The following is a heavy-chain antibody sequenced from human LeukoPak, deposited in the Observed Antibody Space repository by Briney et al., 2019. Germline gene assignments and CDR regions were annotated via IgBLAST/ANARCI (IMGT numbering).Heavy chain of an antibody. J-gene: IGHJ3*02. CDR3: ARRPNYYDSSGYVGAFDI. Sequence: SVKVSCKASGGAFSSYAISWVRQAPGQGLEWMGGIIPIFGTANYAQKFQGRVTITADESTSTAYMELSSLRSEDTAVYYCARRPNYYDSSGYVGAFDIWGQGTMVPVSS. CDR2: IIPIFGTA. CDR1: GGAFSSYA. D-gene: IGHD3-22*01. V-gene: IGHV1-69*01.